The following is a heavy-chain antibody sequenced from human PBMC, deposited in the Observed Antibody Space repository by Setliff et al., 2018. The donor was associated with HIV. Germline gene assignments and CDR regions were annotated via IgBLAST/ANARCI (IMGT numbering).Heavy chain of an antibody. J-gene: IGHJ4*02. D-gene: IGHD3-16*02. V-gene: IGHV4-39*07. CDR1: GGSVSSPSYY. CDR2: VYNSGIT. Sequence: SETLSLTCAVSGGSVSSPSYYWGWIRQPPGKGLEWIGSVYNSGITFKNPSLKSRVSISVDRSGNQFSLNLTSVTAADTAVYYCARGRFVGFDYWGQGTLVTVSS. CDR3: ARGRFVGFDY.